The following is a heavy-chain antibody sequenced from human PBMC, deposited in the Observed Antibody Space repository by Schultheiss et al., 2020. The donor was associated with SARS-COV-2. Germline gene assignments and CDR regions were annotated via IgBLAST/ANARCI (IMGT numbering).Heavy chain of an antibody. J-gene: IGHJ4*02. CDR2: INPNSGGT. CDR3: ARDGPIVGATTQPDY. V-gene: IGHV1-2*02. CDR1: GYTFTSYY. Sequence: GESLKISCKASGYTFTSYYMHWVRQAPGQGLEWMGWINPNSGGTNYAQKFQGRVTMTRDTSISTAYMELSRLRSDDTAVYYCARDGPIVGATTQPDYWGQGTLVTVSS. D-gene: IGHD1-26*01.